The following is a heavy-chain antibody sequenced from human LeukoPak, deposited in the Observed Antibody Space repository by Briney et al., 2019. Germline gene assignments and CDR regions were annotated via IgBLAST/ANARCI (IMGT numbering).Heavy chain of an antibody. J-gene: IGHJ4*02. CDR1: GFSFSSYG. CDR3: AKDIDIVATTPYYFDY. CDR2: IRYDGSTK. Sequence: PGGSLRLSCGASGFSFSSYGMHWVRQAPGKGLEWVAFIRYDGSTKYYEDSVKGRFTISRDNSKDTVYLQMNSLRDEDTALYYCAKDIDIVATTPYYFDYWGQGTLVTVSS. D-gene: IGHD5-12*01. V-gene: IGHV3-30*02.